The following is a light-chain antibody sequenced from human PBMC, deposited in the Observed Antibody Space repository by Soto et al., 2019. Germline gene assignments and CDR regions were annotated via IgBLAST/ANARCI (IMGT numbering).Light chain of an antibody. CDR1: DIGSKS. CDR3: HVWDSDANHVV. Sequence: SYELTQPPSVSVAQGMTARITCGGNDIGSKSVHWYQQKPGQAPVLVIYYEIDRPSGIPERFSGSNSGNTATLTITRVDAGDEADYYCHVWDSDANHVVFGGGTKLTVL. V-gene: IGLV3-21*01. CDR2: YEI. J-gene: IGLJ2*01.